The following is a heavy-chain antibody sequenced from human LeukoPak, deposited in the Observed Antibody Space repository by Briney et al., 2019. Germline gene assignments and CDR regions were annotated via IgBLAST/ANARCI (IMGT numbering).Heavy chain of an antibody. CDR1: GGSISSYY. V-gene: IGHV4-59*12. Sequence: SETLSLTCTVSGGSISSYYWSWIRQPPGKGLEWIGSIYYSGSTYYNPSLKSRVTISVDTSKNQFSLKLSSVTAADTAVYYCARGSRGDGYNSYWGQGTLVTVSS. D-gene: IGHD5-24*01. J-gene: IGHJ4*02. CDR3: ARGSRGDGYNSY. CDR2: IYYSGST.